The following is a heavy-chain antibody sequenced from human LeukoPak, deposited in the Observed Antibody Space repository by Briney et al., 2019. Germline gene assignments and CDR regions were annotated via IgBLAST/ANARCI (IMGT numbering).Heavy chain of an antibody. CDR3: ASPSSGYNIDY. V-gene: IGHV3-30*04. J-gene: IGHJ4*02. CDR1: GFTFSSYA. D-gene: IGHD6-19*01. CDR2: ISYDGSNK. Sequence: SGGSLRLSCAASGFTFSSYAMSWVRQAPGKGLEWVAVISYDGSNKYYADSVKGRFTISRDNSKNTLYLQMNSLRAEDTAVYYCASPSSGYNIDYWGQGTLVTVSS.